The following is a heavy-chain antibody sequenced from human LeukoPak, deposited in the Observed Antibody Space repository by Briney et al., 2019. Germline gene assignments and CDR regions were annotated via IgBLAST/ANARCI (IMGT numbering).Heavy chain of an antibody. CDR2: IIPIFGTA. Sequence: ASLKLSSTASAGTFSSYAISWVRRAPRQGLEEMGGIIPIFGTANYAQKFQGRVTITSDESTSTAYMELSSLRSEDTAVYYCARVGGPPDNWFDPWGQGTLVTVSS. V-gene: IGHV1-69*13. J-gene: IGHJ5*02. CDR1: AGTFSSYA. CDR3: ARVGGPPDNWFDP.